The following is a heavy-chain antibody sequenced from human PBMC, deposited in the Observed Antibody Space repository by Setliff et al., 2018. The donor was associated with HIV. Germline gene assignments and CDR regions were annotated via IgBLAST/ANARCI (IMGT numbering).Heavy chain of an antibody. Sequence: PSETLSLTCSVSGGSITSHYWTWIRQPPGKGLEWIGVISYSGSPHYNPSLKSRVTIGMDTSKNQVSLALSSVTAADTAVYYCARVYDFWSGKYAFDIWGQGTMVTVSS. CDR2: ISYSGSP. V-gene: IGHV4-59*11. J-gene: IGHJ3*02. D-gene: IGHD3-3*01. CDR3: ARVYDFWSGKYAFDI. CDR1: GGSITSHY.